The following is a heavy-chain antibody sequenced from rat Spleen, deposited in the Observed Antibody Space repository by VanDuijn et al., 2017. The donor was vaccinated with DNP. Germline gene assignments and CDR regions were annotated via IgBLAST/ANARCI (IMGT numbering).Heavy chain of an antibody. V-gene: IGHV5-17*01. J-gene: IGHJ3*01. CDR1: GFIFSDYA. CDR2: ISDDGTTS. CDR3: TTGLNWFGY. Sequence: EVQLVESGGGLVQPGRSLKLSCSASGFIFSDYAMAWVRQAPKKGLEWVATISDDGTTSYYRDSVKGRFTISRDNAKSSLYLQMDSLRSEDTATYYCTTGLNWFGYWGQGTLVTVSS.